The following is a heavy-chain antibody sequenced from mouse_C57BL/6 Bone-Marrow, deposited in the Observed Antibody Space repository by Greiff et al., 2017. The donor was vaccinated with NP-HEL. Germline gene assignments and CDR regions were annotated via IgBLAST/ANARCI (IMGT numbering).Heavy chain of an antibody. CDR1: GYTFTSYW. Sequence: QVQLQQSGAELVKPGASVKLSCKASGYTFTSYWMQWVKQRPGQGLEWIGEIDPSDSYTNYNQKFKGKATLTVDTSSSTAYMQLSSLTSEDSAVYYCVCPLRKYYAMDYWGQGTSVTVSS. V-gene: IGHV1-50*01. CDR3: VCPLRKYYAMDY. D-gene: IGHD1-1*01. CDR2: IDPSDSYT. J-gene: IGHJ4*01.